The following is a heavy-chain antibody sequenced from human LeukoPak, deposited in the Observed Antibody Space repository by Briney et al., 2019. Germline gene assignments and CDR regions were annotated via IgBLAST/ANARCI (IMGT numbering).Heavy chain of an antibody. CDR2: INWNSDDI. V-gene: IGHV3-9*01. CDR3: ARDRYYYDSSVAFDI. D-gene: IGHD3-22*01. CDR1: GFTFDDYA. Sequence: GGSLRLSCAASGFTFDDYAMHWVRQAPGQGLEWVSAINWNSDDIHYADSVKGRFTISRDNAKNSLYLQMNSLRAEDTAVYYCARDRYYYDSSVAFDIWGQGTMVTVSS. J-gene: IGHJ3*02.